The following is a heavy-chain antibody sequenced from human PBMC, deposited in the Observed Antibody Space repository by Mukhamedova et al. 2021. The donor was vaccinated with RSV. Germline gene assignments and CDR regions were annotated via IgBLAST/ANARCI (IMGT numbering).Heavy chain of an antibody. D-gene: IGHD6-19*01. Sequence: GGSEKFYADSVKGRFSVARENFKNTLYLQMDSLRADDTAMYYCARDTQWLAHHDAPDFLGQGTMVTVSS. V-gene: IGHV3-33*01. CDR2: GGSEK. CDR3: ARDTQWLAHHDAPDF. J-gene: IGHJ3*01.